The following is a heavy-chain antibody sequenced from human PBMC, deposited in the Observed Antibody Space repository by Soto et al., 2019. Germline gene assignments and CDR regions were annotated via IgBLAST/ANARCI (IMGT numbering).Heavy chain of an antibody. CDR1: GYTFTSYG. Sequence: ASVKVSCKASGYTFTSYGISWVRQAPGQVLEWMGCTSAYNGNTNDAQKLQGRVTKTTVTSTSTDYMELRSLKSDDTAVYYCARDIAAAGTVWSFDPWRHGTLATVSA. V-gene: IGHV1-18*01. J-gene: IGHJ5*02. D-gene: IGHD6-13*01. CDR2: TSAYNGNT. CDR3: ARDIAAAGTVWSFDP.